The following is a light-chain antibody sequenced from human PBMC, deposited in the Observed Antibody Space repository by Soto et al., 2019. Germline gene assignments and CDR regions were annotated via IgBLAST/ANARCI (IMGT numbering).Light chain of an antibody. CDR1: RGLASSY. V-gene: IGKV3-20*01. J-gene: IGKJ2*01. CDR3: QQYGSSPPYT. CDR2: AAS. Sequence: DMVLTQSPGTLSLSPGERATLSCRASRGLASSYLGWYQQKPGQPPRLLLYAASKRATGIPDSFSGSGSGTDFTLTINRLEPEDSAVYYCQQYGSSPPYTFGQGTKVEI.